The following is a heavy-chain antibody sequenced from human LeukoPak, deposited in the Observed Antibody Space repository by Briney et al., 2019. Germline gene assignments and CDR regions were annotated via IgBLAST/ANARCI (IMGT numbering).Heavy chain of an antibody. D-gene: IGHD4-23*01. V-gene: IGHV1-2*02. J-gene: IGHJ4*02. CDR1: GYTFTGYY. Sequence: GASVKVSCKASGYTFTGYYMHWVRQAPGQGLEWMGWINPNNGGTNYAQKFQGRVTMTRDTSISTAYMELSRLRSDDTAVYYCARGNPMELRWGPVDYWGQGTLVTVSS. CDR2: INPNNGGT. CDR3: ARGNPMELRWGPVDY.